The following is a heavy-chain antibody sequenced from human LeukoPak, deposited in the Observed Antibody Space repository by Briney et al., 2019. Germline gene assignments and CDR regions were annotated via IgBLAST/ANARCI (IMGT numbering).Heavy chain of an antibody. CDR2: IWYDGSYK. D-gene: IGHD4-17*01. CDR1: GFTFSSYG. J-gene: IGHJ5*02. Sequence: GRTLRLSCAASGFTFSSYGMHWVRQAPGKGLEWVGNIWYDGSYKYYADSVKGRSTISRDNAKNTLYLLMNSLRADDTAVYYCFGTDYGDYVSDPSSRGTLVSVSS. V-gene: IGHV3-33*01. CDR3: FGTDYGDYVSDP.